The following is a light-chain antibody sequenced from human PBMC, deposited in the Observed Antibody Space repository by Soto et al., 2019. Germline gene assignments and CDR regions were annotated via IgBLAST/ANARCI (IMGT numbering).Light chain of an antibody. J-gene: IGLJ2*01. CDR2: SNN. Sequence: QSVLTQPPSASGIPGQRVTISCSGSSSNIGSNTVNWYQQLPGTAPKLLIYSNNQRPSGVPDRFSGSKSGTSASLAISGLQSEDEADYYCAAWDDSLNVVVFGGGTQLTVL. CDR3: AAWDDSLNVVV. CDR1: SSNIGSNT. V-gene: IGLV1-44*01.